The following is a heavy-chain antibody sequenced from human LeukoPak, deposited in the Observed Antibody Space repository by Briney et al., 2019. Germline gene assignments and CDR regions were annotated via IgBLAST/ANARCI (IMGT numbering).Heavy chain of an antibody. CDR2: ISLTGDST. D-gene: IGHD3-10*01. CDR3: ARSYASGIHYMDV. J-gene: IGHJ6*03. Sequence: GGSLRLSCAASGFTLSNHAMHWVRQGPGKGLEYVSAISLTGDSTYYANSVKGRFTISRDDSKNTLYLQMGSLQTEDMAVYYCARSYASGIHYMDVGGKGSTVTVSS. V-gene: IGHV3-64*01. CDR1: GFTLSNHA.